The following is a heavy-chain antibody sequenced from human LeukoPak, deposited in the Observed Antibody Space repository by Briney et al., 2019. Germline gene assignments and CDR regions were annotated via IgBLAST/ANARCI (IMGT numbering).Heavy chain of an antibody. Sequence: GGSLRLSCAASGFTFSSYTMNWVRQAPGKGLEWIAYIRGNSDALDYADSVKGRFTISRDNAKSSLYLQMNSLRAEDTAMYYCARDLGHYGSGSPYWGRGTLVTVSS. CDR2: IRGNSDAL. CDR1: GFTFSSYT. V-gene: IGHV3-48*04. CDR3: ARDLGHYGSGSPY. J-gene: IGHJ4*02. D-gene: IGHD3-10*01.